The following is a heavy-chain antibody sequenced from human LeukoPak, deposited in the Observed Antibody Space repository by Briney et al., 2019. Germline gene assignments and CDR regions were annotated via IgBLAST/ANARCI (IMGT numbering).Heavy chain of an antibody. CDR1: GGSISSYY. V-gene: IGHV4-59*01. CDR3: ARALEQQLVQGHWFDP. D-gene: IGHD6-13*01. CDR2: IYYSGST. Sequence: PSETLSLTCTVSGGSISSYYWSWIRQPPGKGLEWIGDIYYSGSTNYNPSLKSRVTISVDTSKNQFSLKLSSVTAADTAVYYCARALEQQLVQGHWFDPWGQGTLVTVSS. J-gene: IGHJ5*02.